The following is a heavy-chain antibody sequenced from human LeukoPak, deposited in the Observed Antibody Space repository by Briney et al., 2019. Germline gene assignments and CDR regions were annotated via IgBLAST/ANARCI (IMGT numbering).Heavy chain of an antibody. CDR3: AREGLYYMDV. CDR2: IKQDGSEK. V-gene: IGHV3-7*01. J-gene: IGHJ6*03. Sequence: GGSLRLSCEASGFTFSTFAMIWVRQAPGKGLEWVANIKQDGSEKYYVDSVKGRFTISRDNAKNSLYLQMNSLRAEDTAVYYCAREGLYYMDVWGKGTTVTISS. CDR1: GFTFSTFA.